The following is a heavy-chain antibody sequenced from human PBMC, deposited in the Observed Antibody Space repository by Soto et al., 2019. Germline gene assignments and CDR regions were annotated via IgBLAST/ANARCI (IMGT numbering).Heavy chain of an antibody. J-gene: IGHJ6*02. CDR3: ARVDVVVPAARSYYYGMDV. CDR1: GGSFSGHY. D-gene: IGHD2-2*01. Sequence: SEMLRLTGAVYGGSFSGHYWCWICQPPGKGLERIGEINHSGSTNHNPPLKSRVTISVDTSKNQFSLKLSSVTAADTAVYYCARVDVVVPAARSYYYGMDVWGQGTTVTVSS. V-gene: IGHV4-34*01. CDR2: INHSGST.